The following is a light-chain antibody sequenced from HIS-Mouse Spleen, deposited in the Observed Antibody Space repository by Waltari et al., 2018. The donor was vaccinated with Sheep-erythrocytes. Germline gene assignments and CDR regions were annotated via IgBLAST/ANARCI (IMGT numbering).Light chain of an antibody. CDR1: QGISSA. J-gene: IGKJ2*01. V-gene: IGKV1-13*02. Sequence: AIQLTQSPSSLSASVGDRVTITCRASQGISSALAWYQQKPGKTPKLLIYDASSLESGVPSRFSGIGSGTDFTLTISSLQPEDFATYYCQQFNSHPMYTFGQGTKLEIK. CDR2: DAS. CDR3: QQFNSHPMYT.